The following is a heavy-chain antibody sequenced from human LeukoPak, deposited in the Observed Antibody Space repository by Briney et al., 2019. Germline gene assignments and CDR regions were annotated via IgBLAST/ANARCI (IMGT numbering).Heavy chain of an antibody. J-gene: IGHJ3*02. V-gene: IGHV1-2*02. Sequence: ASVKVSCKASGYTFTDYYMHWVRQAPGQGLEWMGWINPSSGGTNYAQKFQGRVTVTRDTSISTTYMDLSRLRSDDTAVYYCARAGVWDYSDSSGYHNAAFDIWGQGTMVTVSS. CDR2: INPSSGGT. CDR3: ARAGVWDYSDSSGYHNAAFDI. CDR1: GYTFTDYY. D-gene: IGHD3-22*01.